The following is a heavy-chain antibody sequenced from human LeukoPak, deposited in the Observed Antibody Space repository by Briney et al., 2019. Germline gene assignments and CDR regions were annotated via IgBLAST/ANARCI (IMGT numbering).Heavy chain of an antibody. CDR3: ARAGSSWYYFDY. CDR1: GFTFSSYW. CDR2: IRQDGSEK. V-gene: IGHV3-7*01. Sequence: KPGGSLRLSCAASGFTFSSYWMSWVRQAPGKGLEWVANIRQDGSEKYYVDSVKSRFTISRDNAKNSLYLQMNSLRAEDTAVYYCARAGSSWYYFDYWGQGTLVTVSS. J-gene: IGHJ4*02. D-gene: IGHD6-13*01.